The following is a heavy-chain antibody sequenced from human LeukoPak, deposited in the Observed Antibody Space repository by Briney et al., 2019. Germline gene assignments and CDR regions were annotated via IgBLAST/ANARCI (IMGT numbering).Heavy chain of an antibody. Sequence: SETLSLTCAVYGVSFSGYYWSWVRQPPGKGLEWIGEINHSGSTNYNPSLKSRVTISVDTSKNQFSLKLSSVTAADTAVYYCARDGAIAVAGSYFDYWGQGTLVTVSS. J-gene: IGHJ4*02. CDR3: ARDGAIAVAGSYFDY. D-gene: IGHD6-19*01. CDR1: GVSFSGYY. CDR2: INHSGST. V-gene: IGHV4-34*01.